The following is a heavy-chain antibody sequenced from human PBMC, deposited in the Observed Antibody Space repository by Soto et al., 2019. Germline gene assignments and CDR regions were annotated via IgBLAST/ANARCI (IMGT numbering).Heavy chain of an antibody. CDR2: INPNSGGT. CDR1: GYTFIDYY. D-gene: IGHD3-10*01. Sequence: QVRLVQSGAEVKKPGASVKVSCKASGYTFIDYYMHWVRQAPGQGLEWMGWINPNSGGTKYAQKFQGRVTMTRDTSTSTAYMDLSRLRSDDTAVYYCARERYSRKFDVILYWGQGTLVTVSS. J-gene: IGHJ4*02. CDR3: ARERYSRKFDVILY. V-gene: IGHV1-2*02.